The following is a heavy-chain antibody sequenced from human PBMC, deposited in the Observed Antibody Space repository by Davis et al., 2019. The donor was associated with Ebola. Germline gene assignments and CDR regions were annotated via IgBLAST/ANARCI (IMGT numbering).Heavy chain of an antibody. CDR2: INPSSGGT. CDR1: GYTFTVYY. V-gene: IGHV1-2*06. J-gene: IGHJ6*04. CDR3: ARDLSPILWLGELYYYYGMDV. D-gene: IGHD3-10*01. Sequence: AASVKVSCKASGYTFTVYYMHWVRQAPGQGLEWMGRINPSSGGTNYAQKFQGRVTMTRDTSISTAYMELSRLRSDDTAVYYCARDLSPILWLGELYYYYGMDVWGKGTTVTVS.